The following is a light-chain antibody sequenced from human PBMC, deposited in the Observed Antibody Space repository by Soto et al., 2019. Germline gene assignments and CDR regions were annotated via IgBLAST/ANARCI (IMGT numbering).Light chain of an antibody. CDR1: QSVRSTY. J-gene: IGKJ1*01. Sequence: EIVLTQSPGTLSLSPGERTTLSCRASQSVRSTYLAWYQQRPGQAPRLLIYGATSRATGIPDRYQGSGSGTDFTLTISRLEPEDFAVYFCQQYGSTPLTFGQVTMVEIK. V-gene: IGKV3-20*01. CDR3: QQYGSTPLT. CDR2: GAT.